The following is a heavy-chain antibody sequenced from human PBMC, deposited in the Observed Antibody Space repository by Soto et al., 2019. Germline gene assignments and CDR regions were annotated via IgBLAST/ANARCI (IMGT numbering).Heavy chain of an antibody. J-gene: IGHJ4*02. CDR2: INHSGST. V-gene: IGHV4-34*01. CDR3: ASNCSGGSCYIDY. Sequence: PSETLSLTCAVYGGSFSGYYWSWIRQPPGKGLEWIGEINHSGSTNYNPSLKSRVTISVDTSKNQFSLKLSSVTAADTAVYYCASNCSGGSCYIDYWGQGTLVTVSS. CDR1: GGSFSGYY. D-gene: IGHD2-15*01.